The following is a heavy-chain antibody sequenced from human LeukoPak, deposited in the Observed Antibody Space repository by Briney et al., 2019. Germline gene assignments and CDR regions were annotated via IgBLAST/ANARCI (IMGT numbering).Heavy chain of an antibody. CDR3: ARRLGYYYDSSGYFPFDY. V-gene: IGHV4-34*01. CDR1: GGSFSGYY. D-gene: IGHD3-22*01. J-gene: IGHJ4*02. Sequence: TASETLSLTCAVYGGSFSGYYWSWLRQPPGKGLEWIGEINYSGSTNYNPSLKSRVTISVDTSKNQFSLKLSSVAAADTAVYYCARRLGYYYDSSGYFPFDYWGQGTLVTVSS. CDR2: INYSGST.